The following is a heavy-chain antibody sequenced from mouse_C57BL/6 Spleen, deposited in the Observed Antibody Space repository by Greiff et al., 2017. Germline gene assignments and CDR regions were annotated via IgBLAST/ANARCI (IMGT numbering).Heavy chain of an antibody. V-gene: IGHV1-64*01. J-gene: IGHJ3*01. CDR3: ARRGNYYGSSYGFAY. D-gene: IGHD1-1*01. CDR1: GYTFTSYW. CDR2: IHPNSGST. Sequence: QVQLQQPGAELVKPGASVKLSCKASGYTFTSYWMHWVKQRPGQGLEWIGMIHPNSGSTNYNEKFKSKATLTVDKSSSTAYMQLSSLTSEDSAVYYCARRGNYYGSSYGFAYWGQGTLVTVSA.